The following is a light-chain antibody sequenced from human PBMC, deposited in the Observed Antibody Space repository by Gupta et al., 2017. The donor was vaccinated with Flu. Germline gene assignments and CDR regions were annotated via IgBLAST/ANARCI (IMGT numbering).Light chain of an antibody. Sequence: SPTKTTSITCSGDRLWNNFGSWSQHKPGHSPLLVIYKDWKRPSETPDRFSGSTSGNTATLTISGTQARDEANFYCQTWTGSTGVFGGGTKLTVL. J-gene: IGLJ3*02. CDR1: RLWNNF. CDR3: QTWTGSTGV. V-gene: IGLV3-1*01. CDR2: KDW.